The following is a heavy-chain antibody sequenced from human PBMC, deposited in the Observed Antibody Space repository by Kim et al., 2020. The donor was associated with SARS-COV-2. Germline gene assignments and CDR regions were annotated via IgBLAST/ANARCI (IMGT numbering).Heavy chain of an antibody. V-gene: IGHV3-21*01. CDR1: GFTFSSYS. D-gene: IGHD1-26*01. CDR3: ARGIVGATPEDY. J-gene: IGHJ4*02. CDR2: ISSSSYI. Sequence: GGSLRLSCAASGFTFSSYSMNWVRQAPGKGLEWVSSISSSSYIYYADSVKGRFTISRDNAKNSLYLQMKSLRAEDTAVYYCARGIVGATPEDYWGQGTLVTVSS.